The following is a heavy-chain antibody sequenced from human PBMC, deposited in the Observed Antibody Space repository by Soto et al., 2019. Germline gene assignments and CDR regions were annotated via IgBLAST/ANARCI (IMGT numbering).Heavy chain of an antibody. D-gene: IGHD1-26*01. CDR1: GGSISSGGYY. J-gene: IGHJ4*02. V-gene: IGHV4-31*03. Sequence: KSSETLSLTCTVSGGSISSGGYYWSWIRQHPGKGLEWIGYIYYSGSTYYNPSLKSRVTISVITSKNQFSLKLSSVTAADTAVYYCARAGFIVGAMLWGQGTLVTVSS. CDR2: IYYSGST. CDR3: ARAGFIVGAML.